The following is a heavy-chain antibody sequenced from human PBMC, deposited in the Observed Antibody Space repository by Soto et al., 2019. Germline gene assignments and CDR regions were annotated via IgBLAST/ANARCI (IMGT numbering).Heavy chain of an antibody. CDR1: GFTFDDYT. J-gene: IGHJ4*02. CDR3: AKDAGWVGATNYFDY. Sequence: GGSLRLSCAASGFTFDDYTMHWVRQAPGKGLEWVSLISWDGGSTYYADSVKGRFTISRDNSKNSLYLQMNSLRTEDTALYYCAKDAGWVGATNYFDYWGQGTLVTVSS. V-gene: IGHV3-43*01. D-gene: IGHD1-26*01. CDR2: ISWDGGST.